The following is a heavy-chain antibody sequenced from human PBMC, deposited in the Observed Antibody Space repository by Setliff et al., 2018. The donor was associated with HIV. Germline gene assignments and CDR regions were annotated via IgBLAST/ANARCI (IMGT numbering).Heavy chain of an antibody. Sequence: PGGSLRLSCAASGFTFSSYEMIWVRQAPGKGLEWASTIYSGGSTYHADSVKGRFTISRDNSKNTLYLQMNRLRVEDTAVYYCAKDGISGGAYPPYYFDYWGHGTLVTVSS. V-gene: IGHV3-23*01. CDR2: IYSGGST. J-gene: IGHJ4*01. CDR1: GFTFSSYE. CDR3: AKDGISGGAYPPYYFDY. D-gene: IGHD2-15*01.